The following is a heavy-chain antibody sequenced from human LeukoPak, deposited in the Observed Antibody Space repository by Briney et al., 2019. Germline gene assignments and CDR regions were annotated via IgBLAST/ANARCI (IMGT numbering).Heavy chain of an antibody. J-gene: IGHJ5*02. CDR2: INPNSGGT. CDR3: ARANMVRGVGLFFDRNWFDP. D-gene: IGHD3-10*01. Sequence: ASVKVSCKASGYTFTGYYMHWVRQAPGQGLEWMGWINPNSGGTNYAQKFQGRVTMTRDTSISTAYMELSGLRSDDTAVYYCARANMVRGVGLFFDRNWFDPWGQGTLVAVSS. CDR1: GYTFTGYY. V-gene: IGHV1-2*02.